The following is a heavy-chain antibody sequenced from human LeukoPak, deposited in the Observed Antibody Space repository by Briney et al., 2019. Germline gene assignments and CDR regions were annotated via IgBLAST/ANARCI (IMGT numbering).Heavy chain of an antibody. CDR3: ARENGYNHFDY. CDR2: IRYDGSNK. D-gene: IGHD5-24*01. Sequence: GGSLRLSCAASGFTFSTFAMIWVRQPPGKGLEWVAFIRYDGSNKYYADSVKGRFTISRDNSKNTLYLQMNSLRAEDTAVYYCARENGYNHFDYWGQGTLVTVSS. J-gene: IGHJ4*02. V-gene: IGHV3-30*02. CDR1: GFTFSTFA.